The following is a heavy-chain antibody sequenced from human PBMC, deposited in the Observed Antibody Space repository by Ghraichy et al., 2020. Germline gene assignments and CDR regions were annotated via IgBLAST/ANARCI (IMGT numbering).Heavy chain of an antibody. V-gene: IGHV4-39*07. J-gene: IGHJ5*02. CDR1: GGSISSSSYY. Sequence: SQTLSLTCTVSGGSISSSSYYWGWIRQPPGKGLEWIGSIYYSGSTYYNPSLKSRVTISVDTSKNQFSLKLSSVTAADTAVYYCARLCDKNWFDPWGQGTLVTVSS. D-gene: IGHD3-16*01. CDR3: ARLCDKNWFDP. CDR2: IYYSGST.